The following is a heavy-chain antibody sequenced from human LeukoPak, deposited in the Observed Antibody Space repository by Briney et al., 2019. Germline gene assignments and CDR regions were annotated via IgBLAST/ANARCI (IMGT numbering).Heavy chain of an antibody. V-gene: IGHV3-48*02. Sequence: GGSLRLSCAASGFTFSSYSMNWVRQAPGKGLEWVSYISSSSSTIYYADSVKGRFTISRDNAKNSLYLQMNSLRDEDTAVYYCARDVGNFGSGTAYFDSWGQGTLVTVSS. D-gene: IGHD3-10*01. CDR2: ISSSSSTI. CDR3: ARDVGNFGSGTAYFDS. CDR1: GFTFSSYS. J-gene: IGHJ4*02.